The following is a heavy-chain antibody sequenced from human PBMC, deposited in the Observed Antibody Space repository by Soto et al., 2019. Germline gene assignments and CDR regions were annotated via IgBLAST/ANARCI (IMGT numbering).Heavy chain of an antibody. CDR2: IDSGGRTT. J-gene: IGHJ4*02. Sequence: PGGSLRLSCAASGFTFRSDWRHWFRQAPGKGLVWVSRIDSGGRTTTYADSVKGRFTISRDNAKNTLYLQMNGLRAEDTALYYCARWFTYGNFDYFDYWGQGTQVTVSS. CDR1: GFTFRSDW. V-gene: IGHV3-74*01. D-gene: IGHD3-10*01. CDR3: ARWFTYGNFDYFDY.